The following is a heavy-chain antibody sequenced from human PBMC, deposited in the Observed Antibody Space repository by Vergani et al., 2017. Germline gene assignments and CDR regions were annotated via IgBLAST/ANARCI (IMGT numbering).Heavy chain of an antibody. J-gene: IGHJ4*02. CDR1: GFTFSSYA. Sequence: EVQLLESGGGLVQPGGSLRLSCAASGFTFSSYAMSWVRQAPGKGLEWVSAISGSGGSTYYADSVKGRFTIARDNSKNTLYLQMNSLRAEDTAVYYCAKGGSYYDFWSGRDYWGQGTLVTVSS. V-gene: IGHV3-23*01. D-gene: IGHD3-3*01. CDR2: ISGSGGST. CDR3: AKGGSYYDFWSGRDY.